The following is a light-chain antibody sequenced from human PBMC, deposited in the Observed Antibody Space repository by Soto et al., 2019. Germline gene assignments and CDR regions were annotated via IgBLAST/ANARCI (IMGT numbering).Light chain of an antibody. V-gene: IGLV2-23*01. Sequence: QSVLTQSASVSGSPGQWISIPCAGTSSDIGSYDLVSWYQQYPGKAPKVVIFEGTKRPSGVSNRFSGSKSGNTASLTISGLQTEDEADYYCCSYAGSRTYVFGAGTKVTVL. CDR3: CSYAGSRTYV. J-gene: IGLJ1*01. CDR1: SSDIGSYDL. CDR2: EGT.